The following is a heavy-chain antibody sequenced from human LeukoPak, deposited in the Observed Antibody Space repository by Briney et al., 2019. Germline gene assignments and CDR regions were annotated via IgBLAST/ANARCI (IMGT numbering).Heavy chain of an antibody. Sequence: GGSLRLSCAASGFPFSDYVMHWVRQAAGKGLEGVAVIRYDGNNKYYADSVKGRFTISRENSKNMLYLQMNSLGTEDTAVYYCAKDRWGAVASFDYWGQGTLVTVSS. D-gene: IGHD6-19*01. CDR2: IRYDGNNK. J-gene: IGHJ4*02. CDR1: GFPFSDYV. V-gene: IGHV3-30*02. CDR3: AKDRWGAVASFDY.